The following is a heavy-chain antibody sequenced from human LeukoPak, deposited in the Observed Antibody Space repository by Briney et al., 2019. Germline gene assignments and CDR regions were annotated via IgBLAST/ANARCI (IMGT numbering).Heavy chain of an antibody. J-gene: IGHJ4*02. Sequence: KPGGSLRLSCAASGFTFSDNYMIWIRPAPGKGLEWVSYITDTGSATYSADPVKGRFTISRDNAKNSLFLQMNSLRADDTAVYYCARARKGYYFDHWGQGTLVTVSS. CDR1: GFTFSDNY. V-gene: IGHV3-11*04. CDR3: ARARKGYYFDH. D-gene: IGHD1-14*01. CDR2: ITDTGSAT.